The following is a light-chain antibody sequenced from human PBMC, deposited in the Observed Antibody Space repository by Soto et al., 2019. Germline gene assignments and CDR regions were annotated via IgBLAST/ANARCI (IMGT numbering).Light chain of an antibody. CDR3: QQSHIWPPIT. CDR2: DAS. J-gene: IGKJ5*01. CDR1: QSVGGH. Sequence: ELVLTQSPGTLSLSPGERATLSCRASQSVGGHLAWYQQRPGQAPRLLIHDASTRAIGIPVRFSGSGSGTDFTLTISSLETEDSAIYYCQQSHIWPPITFGQGTRLEIK. V-gene: IGKV3-11*01.